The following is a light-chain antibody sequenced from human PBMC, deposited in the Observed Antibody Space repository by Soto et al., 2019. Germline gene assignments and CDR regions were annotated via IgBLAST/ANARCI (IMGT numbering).Light chain of an antibody. J-gene: IGLJ1*01. CDR3: QVWDSSTVV. CDR1: NIGSKI. V-gene: IGLV3-9*01. Sequence: SYELTQPLSVSVALGQTARITCGGNNIGSKIVHWYQQKPGQAPVLVIYRDANRPSGIPERFSGSNAGNTATLTISRAQAGDEADYYCQVWDSSTVVFGTGTKLIVL. CDR2: RDA.